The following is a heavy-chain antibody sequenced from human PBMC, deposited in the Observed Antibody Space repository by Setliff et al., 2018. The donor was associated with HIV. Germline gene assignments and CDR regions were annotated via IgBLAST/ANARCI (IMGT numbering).Heavy chain of an antibody. J-gene: IGHJ4*02. CDR1: GFTFSSYA. Sequence: HLGGSLRLSCAASGFTFSSYAMSWVRQAPGKGLEWVSGISGSGGSTYYADSVRGRFTISRDNARNSLVLQMNSLRADDTAVYYCARVRPLGYCSTGACPPDYWGQGTLVTVS. V-gene: IGHV3-23*01. D-gene: IGHD2-8*01. CDR3: ARVRPLGYCSTGACPPDY. CDR2: ISGSGGST.